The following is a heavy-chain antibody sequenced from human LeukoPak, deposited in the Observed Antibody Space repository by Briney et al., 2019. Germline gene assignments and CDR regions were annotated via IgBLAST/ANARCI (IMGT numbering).Heavy chain of an antibody. V-gene: IGHV3-21*01. J-gene: IGHJ4*02. D-gene: IGHD2-15*01. Sequence: GGSLRLSCAASGFTFNSYAMTWVRQAPGKGLEWVSSISSSNTYIYYADSVKGRFTISRDNAKNSLYLQMNSLRAEDTAVYYCAKELGGSSFDYWGQGALVSVSS. CDR3: AKELGGSSFDY. CDR1: GFTFNSYA. CDR2: ISSSNTYI.